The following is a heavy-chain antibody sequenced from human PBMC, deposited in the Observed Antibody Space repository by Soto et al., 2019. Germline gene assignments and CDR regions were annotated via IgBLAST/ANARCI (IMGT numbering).Heavy chain of an antibody. V-gene: IGHV4-4*07. J-gene: IGHJ4*02. CDR1: GGSISSYY. CDR2: IHTSGST. D-gene: IGHD6-6*01. Sequence: PSETLSLTCTVSGGSISSYYWTWIRQPAGKGLEWIGRIHTSGSTNYNPSLKSRVTISVDTSKNQFSLKLSSVTAADTAVYYCTRKIPPSIAAADYWGQGTQVTVSS. CDR3: TRKIPPSIAAADY.